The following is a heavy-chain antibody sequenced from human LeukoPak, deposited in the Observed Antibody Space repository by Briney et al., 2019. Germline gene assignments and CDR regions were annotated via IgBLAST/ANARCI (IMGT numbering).Heavy chain of an antibody. CDR3: ARLNPAAPFPII. CDR1: GGSISSGDYY. V-gene: IGHV4-30-4*01. Sequence: PSETLSLTCTVSGGSISSGDYYWSWIRQPPGKGLEWIGYISYSGSTYYNPSLKSRVTISVDTSRNQFSLKLSSVTAADTAVYYCARLNPAAPFPIIWGQGTMVTVSS. CDR2: ISYSGST. J-gene: IGHJ3*02. D-gene: IGHD6-13*01.